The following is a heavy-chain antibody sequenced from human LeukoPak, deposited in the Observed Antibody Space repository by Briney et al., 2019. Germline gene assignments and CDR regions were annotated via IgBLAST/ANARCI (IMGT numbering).Heavy chain of an antibody. CDR2: ISSSSSTI. D-gene: IGHD3-22*01. Sequence: GGSPRLSCAASGFTFSSYSMNWVRQAPGKGLEWVSYISSSSSTIYYADSVKGRFTISRDNAKNSLYLQMNSLRAEDTAVYYCARLKGRDSSGPEVYWGQGTLVTVSS. CDR3: ARLKGRDSSGPEVY. J-gene: IGHJ4*02. CDR1: GFTFSSYS. V-gene: IGHV3-48*01.